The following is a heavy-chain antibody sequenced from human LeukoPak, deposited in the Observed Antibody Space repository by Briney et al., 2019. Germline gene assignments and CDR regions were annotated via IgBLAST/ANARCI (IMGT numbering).Heavy chain of an antibody. CDR3: TTDTWYSAGH. CDR1: GFIFRGFW. Sequence: GGSLRLSCTASGFIFRGFWMAWIRQAPGKGLEWMAIIKKDGSEKYYVDSMKGRFTISRDNAKNSLFLQMNSLRAEDTAIYYCTTDTWYSAGHWGQGTLVTVSS. V-gene: IGHV3-7*03. CDR2: IKKDGSEK. D-gene: IGHD2-15*01. J-gene: IGHJ4*02.